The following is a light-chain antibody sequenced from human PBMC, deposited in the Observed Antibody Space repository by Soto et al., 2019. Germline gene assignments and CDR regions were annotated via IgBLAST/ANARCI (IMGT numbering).Light chain of an antibody. J-gene: IGLJ1*01. CDR2: KDS. CDR1: STDVGNNNL. Sequence: QSALTQPASVSGSPGQSITISCTGTSTDVGNNNLVSWYQQRPGKAPKLMIYKDSQRPSGVSARISGSKSGNTASLTVSGLQAEDEADYYCSSYAGSNNFLFGTGTKVTVL. V-gene: IGLV2-14*02. CDR3: SSYAGSNNFL.